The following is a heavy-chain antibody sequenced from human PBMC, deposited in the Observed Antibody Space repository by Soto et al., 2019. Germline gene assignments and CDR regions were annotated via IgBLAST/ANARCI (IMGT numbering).Heavy chain of an antibody. CDR3: AAGGVF. CDR1: GFTFSRSI. D-gene: IGHD3-3*01. Sequence: QMQLEQSGPEVKKPGTSVKVSCKTSGFTFSRSIMQWVRQAPGQRLEWLGWIHIGSGNTTHAKKFQERVTITRDISTIRTYLELTSLTSEDTAVYYCAAGGVFWGQGTQVTVSS. V-gene: IGHV1-58*02. CDR2: IHIGSGNT. J-gene: IGHJ4*02.